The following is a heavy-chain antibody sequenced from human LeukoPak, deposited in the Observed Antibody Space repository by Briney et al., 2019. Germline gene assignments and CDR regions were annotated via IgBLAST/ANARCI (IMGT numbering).Heavy chain of an antibody. Sequence: SETLSLTCTVSGGSISSSSYYWGWIRQPPGKGLEWIGSIYYSGSTNYNPSLKSRVTISVDTSKNQFSLKLRSVTAADTAVYYCARVSGYDWESFYDYWGQGTLVTVSS. V-gene: IGHV4-39*07. CDR1: GGSISSSSYY. CDR2: IYYSGST. D-gene: IGHD5-12*01. J-gene: IGHJ4*02. CDR3: ARVSGYDWESFYDY.